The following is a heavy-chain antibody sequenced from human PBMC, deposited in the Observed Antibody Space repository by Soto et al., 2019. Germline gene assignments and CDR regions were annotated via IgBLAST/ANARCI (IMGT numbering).Heavy chain of an antibody. CDR1: GFTFSSYA. J-gene: IGHJ6*02. Sequence: GGSLRLSCAASGFTFSSYAMSWVRQAPGKGLEWVSAISGSGGSTYYADSVKGRFTISRDNSKNTLYLQMNSLRAEGTAVYYCAKVVYSNYGMDVWGQGTTVTVSS. CDR2: ISGSGGST. D-gene: IGHD4-4*01. V-gene: IGHV3-23*01. CDR3: AKVVYSNYGMDV.